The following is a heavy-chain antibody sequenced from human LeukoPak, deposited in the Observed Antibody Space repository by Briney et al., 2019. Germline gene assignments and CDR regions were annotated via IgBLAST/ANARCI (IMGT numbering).Heavy chain of an antibody. CDR3: AREEDTAMAP. CDR2: ISHSGGT. Sequence: SETLSLTCTVSGGSISAENYYWTWIRQPPGKGLEWIGYISHSGGTYYNSSLLSRVTISVDTSKNQFSLKLSSVTAADTAVYYCAREEDTAMAPWGQGTLVTVSS. J-gene: IGHJ5*02. CDR1: GGSISAENYY. D-gene: IGHD5-18*01. V-gene: IGHV4-30-2*05.